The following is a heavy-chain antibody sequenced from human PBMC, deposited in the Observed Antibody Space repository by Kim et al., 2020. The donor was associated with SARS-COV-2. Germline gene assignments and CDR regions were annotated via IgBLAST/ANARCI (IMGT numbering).Heavy chain of an antibody. V-gene: IGHV4-34*01. Sequence: PSLKRRVTISVDSSKNQFSLKRSSVTAADTAVYYCARAPLIVGATTVDYWGQGTLVTVSS. CDR3: ARAPLIVGATTVDY. J-gene: IGHJ4*02. D-gene: IGHD1-26*01.